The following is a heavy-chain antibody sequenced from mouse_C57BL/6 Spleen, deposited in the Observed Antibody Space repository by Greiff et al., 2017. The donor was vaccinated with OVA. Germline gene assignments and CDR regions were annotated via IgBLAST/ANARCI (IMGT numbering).Heavy chain of an antibody. CDR1: GYTFTSYW. CDR2: IDPSDSYT. CDR3: ARGGGAMDY. V-gene: IGHV1-69*01. Sequence: VKLMESGAELVMPGASVKLSCKASGYTFTSYWMHWVKQRPGQGLEWIGEIDPSDSYTNYNQKFKGKSTLTVDKSSSTAYMQLSSLTSEDSAVYYCARGGGAMDYWGQGTSVTVSS. J-gene: IGHJ4*01.